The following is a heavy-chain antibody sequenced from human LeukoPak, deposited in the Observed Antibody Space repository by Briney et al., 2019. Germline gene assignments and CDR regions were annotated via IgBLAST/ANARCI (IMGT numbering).Heavy chain of an antibody. CDR3: AKGTGYCSRTSCSPSDY. J-gene: IGHJ4*02. D-gene: IGHD2-2*01. V-gene: IGHV3-23*01. Sequence: GGSLRLSCAASGFTFSSYAMNWVRQAPGKGLEWVSSIGGSGASTYYADSVKGRFTISRDNFKNRLYLQMNSLRAEDTAIYYCAKGTGYCSRTSCSPSDYWGQGTLVTVSS. CDR2: IGGSGAST. CDR1: GFTFSSYA.